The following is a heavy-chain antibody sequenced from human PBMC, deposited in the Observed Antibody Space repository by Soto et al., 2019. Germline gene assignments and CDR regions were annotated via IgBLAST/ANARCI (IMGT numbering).Heavy chain of an antibody. J-gene: IGHJ1*01. Sequence: SLRLSCAASGFTFDDYAMHWVRQVPGKGLEWVSGINWNSGSIGYGDSVKGRFAISRDNAKNSLHLQMNSLSAEDTAFYYCVKDECINWYSGHFRHWGQGTLVTVSS. CDR3: VKDECINWYSGHFRH. CDR1: GFTFDDYA. D-gene: IGHD6-13*01. V-gene: IGHV3-9*01. CDR2: INWNSGSI.